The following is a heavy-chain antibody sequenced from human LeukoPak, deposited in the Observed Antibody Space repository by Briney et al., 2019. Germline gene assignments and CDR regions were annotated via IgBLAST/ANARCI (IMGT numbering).Heavy chain of an antibody. V-gene: IGHV4-31*03. CDR2: IYYSGTT. Sequence: PSQTLSLTCTVSGGSISSGGYYWSWIRQHPGKGLEWIGYIYYSGTTYYNPSLKSRVTISVHMSENQFSLKLSSVTAADTAVYFCARDAYPVPFDYWGRGTLVTVSS. J-gene: IGHJ4*02. CDR1: GGSISSGGYY. CDR3: ARDAYPVPFDY.